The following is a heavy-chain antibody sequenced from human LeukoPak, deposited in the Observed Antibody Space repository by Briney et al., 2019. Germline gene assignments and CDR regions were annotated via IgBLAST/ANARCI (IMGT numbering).Heavy chain of an antibody. V-gene: IGHV1-46*01. CDR1: GYSFANYY. D-gene: IGHD3-9*01. CDR3: AKDLNDWNYFYYYYLDA. Sequence: ASVKVSCKASGYSFANYYIHWVRRAPGQGLEWMGVINPTGGVATYAQRFQGRLTMSRDTSTTTVYMELSSLKSEDTAVYYCAKDLNDWNYFYYYYLDAWGIGTMVTVSS. J-gene: IGHJ6*03. CDR2: INPTGGVA.